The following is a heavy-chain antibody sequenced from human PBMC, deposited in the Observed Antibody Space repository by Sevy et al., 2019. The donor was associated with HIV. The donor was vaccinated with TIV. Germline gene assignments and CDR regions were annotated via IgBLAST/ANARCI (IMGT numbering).Heavy chain of an antibody. Sequence: GGSLRLSCAASGFTFSSYGMHWVRQAPGKGLEWVAVISYDGSNKYYADSVKRRFTISRDKSKNTLYLQMNSLRAEDTAVYYCAKDLRPRYCSSTSCYMALDYWGQGTLVTVSS. CDR2: ISYDGSNK. D-gene: IGHD2-2*02. J-gene: IGHJ4*02. CDR3: AKDLRPRYCSSTSCYMALDY. CDR1: GFTFSSYG. V-gene: IGHV3-30*18.